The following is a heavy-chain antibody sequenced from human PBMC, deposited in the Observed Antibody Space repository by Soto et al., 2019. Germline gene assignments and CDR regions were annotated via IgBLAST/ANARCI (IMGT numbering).Heavy chain of an antibody. Sequence: QVQLVQSGAEVKKPGSSVKVSCKASGGTFSSYTISWVRQAPGQGLEWMGRIIPILGIANYAQKFQGRVTITADKTTSTAYKELSSLRSEDTAGYYRAREGFGELYYYYGMDVWGQGTTVTVSS. CDR2: IIPILGIA. CDR3: AREGFGELYYYYGMDV. V-gene: IGHV1-69*08. CDR1: GGTFSSYT. D-gene: IGHD3-10*01. J-gene: IGHJ6*02.